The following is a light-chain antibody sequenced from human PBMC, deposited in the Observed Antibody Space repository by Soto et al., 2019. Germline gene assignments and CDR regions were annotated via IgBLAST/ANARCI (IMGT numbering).Light chain of an antibody. CDR3: QQYGRTSWT. CDR2: GAS. V-gene: IGKV3-20*01. J-gene: IGKJ1*01. CDR1: QSVSTNF. Sequence: EIVLTQSPGTLSLSPGEGATLSCRASQSVSTNFFAWYQQKPGQAPRLLIYGASTRATGIPDRFSGSGSATDVTLTISRLEPEDFAVYYCQQYGRTSWTFGQGTKVEIK.